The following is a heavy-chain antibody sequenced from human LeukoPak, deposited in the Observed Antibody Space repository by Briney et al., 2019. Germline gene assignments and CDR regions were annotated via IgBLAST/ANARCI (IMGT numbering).Heavy chain of an antibody. V-gene: IGHV4-59*01. D-gene: IGHD3-22*01. CDR3: ARARGTTYYYDSSGYTVDY. Sequence: SETLSLTCAVYGGSFSGYYRSWIRQPPGKGLEWIGYIYYSGSTNYNPSLKSRVTISVDTSKNQFSLKLSSVTAADTAVYYCARARGTTYYYDSSGYTVDYWGQGTLVTVSS. CDR1: GGSFSGYY. J-gene: IGHJ4*02. CDR2: IYYSGST.